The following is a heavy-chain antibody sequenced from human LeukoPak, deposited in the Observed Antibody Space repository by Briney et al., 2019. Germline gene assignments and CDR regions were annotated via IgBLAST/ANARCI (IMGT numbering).Heavy chain of an antibody. Sequence: ASVKVSCKASGGTFSSYAISWVRQAPGQGLEWMGGIIPIFGTANYAQKFQGRVTMTTDTSTSTAYMELRSLRSDDTAVYYCARVYSSSWYPFDYWGQGTLVTVSS. V-gene: IGHV1-69*05. CDR3: ARVYSSSWYPFDY. CDR1: GGTFSSYA. J-gene: IGHJ4*02. CDR2: IIPIFGTA. D-gene: IGHD6-13*01.